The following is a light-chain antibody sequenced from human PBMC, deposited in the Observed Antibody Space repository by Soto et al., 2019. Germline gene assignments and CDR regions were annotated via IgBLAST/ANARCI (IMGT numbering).Light chain of an antibody. J-gene: IGKJ4*01. V-gene: IGKV3-11*01. CDR2: EAS. CDR3: QQHANWPLT. CDR1: QSVGNN. Sequence: EVVVTQWSATGSLSAEERASLSCRASQSVGNNLAWYQQKRGQAPGLLIYEASTRATGIPARFSGSGSGTDFTLTFSSPEPEDFAVYYCQQHANWPLTCGGRTKVDI.